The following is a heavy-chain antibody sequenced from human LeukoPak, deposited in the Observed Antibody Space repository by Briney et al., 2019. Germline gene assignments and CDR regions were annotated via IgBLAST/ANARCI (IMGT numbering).Heavy chain of an antibody. CDR3: ARDDVAVAGFDY. V-gene: IGHV3-53*01. CDR1: GFTVSSNY. CDR2: IYSGGST. J-gene: IGHJ4*02. Sequence: GGSLRLSCAASGFTVSSNYMSWVRQAPGKGLEWVSVIYSGGSTYYADSVKGRFTISRDNSKNTLYLQMNSLRAEDTAVYYCARDDVAVAGFDYWGQGTLVTVSS. D-gene: IGHD6-19*01.